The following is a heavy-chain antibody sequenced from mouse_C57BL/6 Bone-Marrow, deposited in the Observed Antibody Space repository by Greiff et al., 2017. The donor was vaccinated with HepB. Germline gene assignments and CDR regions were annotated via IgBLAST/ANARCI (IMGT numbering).Heavy chain of an antibody. CDR1: GFNIKDDY. Sequence: VQLQQSGAELVRPGASVKLSCTASGFNIKDDYMHWVKQRPEQGLEWIGWIDPENGDTEYASKFQGKATITADTSSNTAYLQLSSLTSEYTAVYYCAYSGSGSDWYCDVWGAGTTVTVSS. J-gene: IGHJ1*01. D-gene: IGHD1-1*01. V-gene: IGHV14-4*01. CDR2: IDPENGDT. CDR3: AYSGSGSDWYCDV.